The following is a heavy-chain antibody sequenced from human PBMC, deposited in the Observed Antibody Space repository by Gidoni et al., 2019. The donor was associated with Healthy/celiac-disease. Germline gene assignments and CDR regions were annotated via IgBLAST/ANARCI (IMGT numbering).Heavy chain of an antibody. Sequence: EVQLVESGVGLVQPGGSLRLSSAASGFTFSSYSMNWVRQAPGKGLEWVSYMSSSSSTIYYADSVKGRFTISRDNAKNSLYLQMNSLRDEDTAVYYWARGWQWLADFDYWGQGTLVTVSS. CDR2: MSSSSSTI. V-gene: IGHV3-48*02. J-gene: IGHJ4*02. CDR3: ARGWQWLADFDY. D-gene: IGHD6-19*01. CDR1: GFTFSSYS.